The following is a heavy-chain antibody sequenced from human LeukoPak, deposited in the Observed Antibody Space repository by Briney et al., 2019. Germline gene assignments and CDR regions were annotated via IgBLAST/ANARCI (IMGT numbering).Heavy chain of an antibody. J-gene: IGHJ4*02. Sequence: GGSLRLSCAASGFTFSSYAMSWVRQAPGKGLEWVSAISGSGGSTYYADSVKGRFTISRDNSKNTLYLQMNSLRAEDTAVYYCAKVSRIYSGYDSTCWGQGTLVTVSS. D-gene: IGHD5-12*01. CDR1: GFTFSSYA. CDR3: AKVSRIYSGYDSTC. V-gene: IGHV3-23*01. CDR2: ISGSGGST.